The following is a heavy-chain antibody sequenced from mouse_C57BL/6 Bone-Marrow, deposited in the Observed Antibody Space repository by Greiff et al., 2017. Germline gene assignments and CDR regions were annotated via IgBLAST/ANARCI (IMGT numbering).Heavy chain of an antibody. CDR3: ARSDYYGSRGYYFDY. CDR1: GYTFTDYY. V-gene: IGHV1-76*01. Sequence: VQLQQSGAELVRPGASVKLSCKASGYTFTDYYINWVKQRPGQGLEWIARIYPGSGNTYYNEKFKGKATLTAEKSSSTAYMQLSSLTSEDSAVYFCARSDYYGSRGYYFDYWGQGTTLTVSS. D-gene: IGHD1-1*01. CDR2: IYPGSGNT. J-gene: IGHJ2*01.